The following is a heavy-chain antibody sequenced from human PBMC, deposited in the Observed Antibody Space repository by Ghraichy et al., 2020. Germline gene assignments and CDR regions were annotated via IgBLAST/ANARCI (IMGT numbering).Heavy chain of an antibody. Sequence: GGSLRLSCVASGFTFSSYSMNWVRQAPGKGLEWVSYICGSTISYADSVKGRFTISRDSAQNSLYLQMNSLRDEDTAVYYCVRDHNWAFDYWGRGTLVTVSS. CDR3: VRDHNWAFDY. V-gene: IGHV3-48*02. J-gene: IGHJ4*02. D-gene: IGHD3-16*01. CDR1: GFTFSSYS. CDR2: ICGSTI.